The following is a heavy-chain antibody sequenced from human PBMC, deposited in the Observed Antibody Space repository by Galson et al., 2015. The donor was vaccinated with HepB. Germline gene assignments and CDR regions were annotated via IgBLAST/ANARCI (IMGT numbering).Heavy chain of an antibody. CDR3: ASTRGSSFDY. D-gene: IGHD5-12*01. CDR1: GFTVSGNY. J-gene: IGHJ4*02. CDR2: VYKSGRT. Sequence: SLRLSCAASGFTVSGNYMSWVRQAPGKGLEWVSIVYKSGRTSYADSVKGRFTISRDNSKNTLYLQMNSLRAEDTAVYYCASTRGSSFDYWGQGTLVTVSP. V-gene: IGHV3-53*01.